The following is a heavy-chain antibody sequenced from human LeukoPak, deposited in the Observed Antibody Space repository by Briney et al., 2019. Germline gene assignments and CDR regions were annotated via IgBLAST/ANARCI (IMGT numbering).Heavy chain of an antibody. J-gene: IGHJ3*02. D-gene: IGHD3-22*01. Sequence: GGSLRLSCAASGFTVSSNYMSWVRQAPGKGLEWVSVIYSGGSTYYADSVKGRFTISRDNSKNTLYLQMNSLRAEDTAVYYCAADSSGYYYGIDDAFDIWGQGTMVTVSS. CDR2: IYSGGST. CDR3: AADSSGYYYGIDDAFDI. CDR1: GFTVSSNY. V-gene: IGHV3-53*01.